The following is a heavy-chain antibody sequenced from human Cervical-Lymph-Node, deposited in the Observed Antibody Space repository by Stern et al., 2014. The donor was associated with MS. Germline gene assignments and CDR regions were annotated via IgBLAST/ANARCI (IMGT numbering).Heavy chain of an antibody. Sequence: DVQLVESGAEVKKPGESLKISCKGSGYSFTNYWIGWVRQMPGHGPEGMAIMYPGDSDTRYSPSFQGQVTISADKSISTAYLQWSSLRASDTAMYYCARRHSSSTMTSFDYWGQGTLVTVSS. J-gene: IGHJ4*02. D-gene: IGHD2-2*01. CDR2: MYPGDSDT. V-gene: IGHV5-51*01. CDR3: ARRHSSSTMTSFDY. CDR1: GYSFTNYW.